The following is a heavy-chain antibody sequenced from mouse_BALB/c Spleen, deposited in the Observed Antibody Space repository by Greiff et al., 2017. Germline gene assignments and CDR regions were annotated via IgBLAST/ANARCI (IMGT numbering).Heavy chain of an antibody. CDR3: AREESYDGCYGAWFAY. CDR2: INPGSGGT. D-gene: IGHD2-3*01. V-gene: IGHV1-54*01. J-gene: IGHJ3*01. CDR1: GYAFTSYL. Sequence: QVQLQQSGAELVRPGTSVKVSCKASGYAFTSYLIEWVKQRPGQGLEWIGVINPGSGGTNYNEKFKGKATLTADKSSTTAYMQLSSLTSDDSAVYVGAREESYDGCYGAWFAYWGQGTLVTVSA.